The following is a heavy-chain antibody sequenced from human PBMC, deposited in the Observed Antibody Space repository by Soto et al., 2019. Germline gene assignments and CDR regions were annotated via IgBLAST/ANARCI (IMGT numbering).Heavy chain of an antibody. Sequence: PSETLSLTFNVSGCSISSSSYYWGWIRQPPGKGLEWIGSIYYSGSTYYNPSLKSRVTISVDTSKNQFSLKLSSVTAADTAVYYCARHGASGYDFWSGYYSYYYYGMDVWGQGTTVTVS. CDR3: ARHGASGYDFWSGYYSYYYYGMDV. CDR1: GCSISSSSYY. D-gene: IGHD3-3*01. CDR2: IYYSGST. V-gene: IGHV4-39*01. J-gene: IGHJ6*02.